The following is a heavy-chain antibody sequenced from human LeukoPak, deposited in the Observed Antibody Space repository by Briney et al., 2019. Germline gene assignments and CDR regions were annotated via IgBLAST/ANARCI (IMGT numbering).Heavy chain of an antibody. CDR1: GGTFSSYA. D-gene: IGHD2-2*01. CDR3: ARDGGWYQLLWWFDP. CDR2: IIPIFGTA. V-gene: IGHV1-69*05. Sequence: SVKVSCKASGGTFSSYAISWVRQAPGQGLEWMGGIIPIFGTANYAQKFQGRVTITTDESTSTAYMELSSLRSEDTAVYYCARDGGWYQLLWWFDPWGQGTLVTVSS. J-gene: IGHJ5*02.